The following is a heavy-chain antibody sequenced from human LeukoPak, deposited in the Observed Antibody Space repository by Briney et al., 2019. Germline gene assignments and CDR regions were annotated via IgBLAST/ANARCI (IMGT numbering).Heavy chain of an antibody. Sequence: SETLSLTCTVSGGPINRHYWSWIREPPGKGLEGIGDIYYKGNTNYNPSLKSRVTISVDTSKNHLSLKLTSVLAADTAIYYCVRRDNTGWNYFDYWGQGILVTVSS. V-gene: IGHV4-59*08. CDR2: IYYKGNT. D-gene: IGHD6-19*01. CDR1: GGPINRHY. CDR3: VRRDNTGWNYFDY. J-gene: IGHJ4*02.